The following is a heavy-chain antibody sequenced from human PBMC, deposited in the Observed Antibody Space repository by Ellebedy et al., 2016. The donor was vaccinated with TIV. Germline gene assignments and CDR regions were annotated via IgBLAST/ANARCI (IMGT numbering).Heavy chain of an antibody. J-gene: IGHJ3*02. D-gene: IGHD5-18*01. CDR1: GYTFTGYY. CDR2: INPNSGGT. CDR3: ARGVRGYSYASLLRI. Sequence: ASVKVSCKASGYTFTGYYMHWVRQAPGQGLEWMGWINPNSGGTNYAQKFQGRVTMTRDTSISTAYMELSRLRSDDTAVYYCARGVRGYSYASLLRIWGQGTMVTVSS. V-gene: IGHV1-2*02.